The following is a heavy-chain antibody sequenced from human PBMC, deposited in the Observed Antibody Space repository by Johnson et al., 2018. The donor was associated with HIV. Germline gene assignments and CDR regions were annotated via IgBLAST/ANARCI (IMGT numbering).Heavy chain of an antibody. V-gene: IGHV3-20*04. CDR1: GFTFDDYG. D-gene: IGHD2-8*01. J-gene: IGHJ3*02. CDR3: ARGPTMRYCTNGVCYIGAFDI. CDR2: INWNGGST. Sequence: VQLVESGGGVVQPGESLRLSCVASGFTFDDYGMSWVRQAPGKGLEWVSGINWNGGSTGYADSVKGRFTISRDNAKNSLYLQMNSLRAEDTALYYCARGPTMRYCTNGVCYIGAFDIWGQGTMVTVSS.